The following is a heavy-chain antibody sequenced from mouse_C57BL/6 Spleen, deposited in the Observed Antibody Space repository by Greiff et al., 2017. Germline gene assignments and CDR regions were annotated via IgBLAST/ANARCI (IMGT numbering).Heavy chain of an antibody. V-gene: IGHV1-59*01. CDR1: GYTFTSYW. J-gene: IGHJ4*01. CDR3: GGSYGSSSRYYAMDY. D-gene: IGHD1-1*01. CDR2: IDPSDSYT. Sequence: VQLQQPGAELVRPGTSVKLSCKASGYTFTSYWMHWVKQRPGQGLEWIGVIDPSDSYTNYNQKFKGKATLTVDTSSSTAYMQLSSLTSEDSAVYYCGGSYGSSSRYYAMDYWGQGTSVTVSS.